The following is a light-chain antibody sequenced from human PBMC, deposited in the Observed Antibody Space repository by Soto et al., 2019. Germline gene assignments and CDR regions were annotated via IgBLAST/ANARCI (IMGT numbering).Light chain of an antibody. J-gene: IGLJ2*01. V-gene: IGLV1-44*01. CDR2: SNN. CDR1: SSNIGSNS. CDR3: AVWDDTLDGPL. Sequence: QSVLTQPPSTSGTPGQSVTISCSGSSSNIGSNSVNWYQQLPGTAPKLLIYSNNQRPSGVPDRFSGSKSGTSASLAISGLQSEDEADYYCAVWDDTLDGPLFGGGTKLTVL.